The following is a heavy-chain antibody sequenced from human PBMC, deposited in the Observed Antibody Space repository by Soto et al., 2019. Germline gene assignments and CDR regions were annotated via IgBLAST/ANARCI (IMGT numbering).Heavy chain of an antibody. CDR1: GGSISSYY. D-gene: IGHD1-1*01. CDR3: AREGTTVDSYYYYALDV. V-gene: IGHV4-59*01. CDR2: IFYSGST. Sequence: QVQLQESGPGLVKPSETLSLTCTVSGGSISSYYWSWIRQPPGKGLEWIGYIFYSGSTNYNPSLKSRVTTSVDTSKYQFSLKLSSVTAADTAVYYCAREGTTVDSYYYYALDVWGQGTTVTVSS. J-gene: IGHJ6*02.